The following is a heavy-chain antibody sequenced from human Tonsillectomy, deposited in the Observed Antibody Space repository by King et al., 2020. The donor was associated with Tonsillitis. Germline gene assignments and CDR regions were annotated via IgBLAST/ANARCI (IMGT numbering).Heavy chain of an antibody. Sequence: VQLQESGPGLVKPSETLSLTCAVSGYSISSGYYWGWIRQPPGKGLEWIGRIYHSGSTYYNPSLKSRVTISVDTSKNQFSLKLSSVTAADTAVYYCARAPPRYYYDSSGYSPLDYWGQGTLVTVSS. CDR3: ARAPPRYYYDSSGYSPLDY. J-gene: IGHJ4*02. V-gene: IGHV4-38-2*01. D-gene: IGHD3-22*01. CDR1: GYSISSGYY. CDR2: IYHSGST.